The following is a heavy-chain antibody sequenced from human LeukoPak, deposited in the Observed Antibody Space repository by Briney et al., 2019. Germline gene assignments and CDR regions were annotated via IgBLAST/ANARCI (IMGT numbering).Heavy chain of an antibody. CDR3: ARGGYDLDY. D-gene: IGHD3-22*01. CDR1: GYSFTDYY. Sequence: ASVKVSCKASGYSFTDYYIHWVRQAPGQGLEWMGWINPFSSGTKYAQKFQGWVTMTRDTSISTAYMELSRLTSDDTAVYYCARGGYDLDYWGQGTLVTVSS. CDR2: INPFSSGT. V-gene: IGHV1-2*04. J-gene: IGHJ4*02.